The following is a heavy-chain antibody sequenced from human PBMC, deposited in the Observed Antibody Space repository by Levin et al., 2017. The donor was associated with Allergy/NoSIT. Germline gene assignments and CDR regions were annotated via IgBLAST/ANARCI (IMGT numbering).Heavy chain of an antibody. CDR3: ERTVGSGECSGGSCSNWFDP. CDR1: GFRLSDHY. V-gene: IGHV3-11*03. D-gene: IGHD2-15*01. CDR2: ISRSGYT. Sequence: PGGSLRLSCAVSGFRLSDHYMSWIRQAPGKGLEWVTYISRSGYTNYADSVKGRFTISRDNAENSMSLQMNSLTPEDTAMYYCERTVGSGECSGGSCSNWFDPWGQGTLVTVSS. J-gene: IGHJ5*02.